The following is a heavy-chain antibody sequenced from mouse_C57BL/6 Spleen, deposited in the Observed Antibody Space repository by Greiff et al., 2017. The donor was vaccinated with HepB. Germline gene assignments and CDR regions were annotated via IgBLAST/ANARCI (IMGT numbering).Heavy chain of an antibody. CDR2: ISDGGSYT. Sequence: DVQLVESGGGLVKPGGSLKLSCAASGFTFSSYAMSWVRQTPEKRLEWVATISDGGSYTYYPDNVKGRFTISRDNAKNNLYLQMSHLKSEDTAMYYCARDRYGSSDYWGQGTTLTVSS. V-gene: IGHV5-4*01. CDR3: ARDRYGSSDY. D-gene: IGHD1-1*01. CDR1: GFTFSSYA. J-gene: IGHJ2*01.